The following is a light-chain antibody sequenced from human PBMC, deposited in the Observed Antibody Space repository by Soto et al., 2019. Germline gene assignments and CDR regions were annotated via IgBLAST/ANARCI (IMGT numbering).Light chain of an antibody. CDR2: LKSDGSH. CDR1: SGHSTYA. J-gene: IGLJ3*02. V-gene: IGLV4-69*01. CDR3: QTWGTAIRV. Sequence: QLVLTQSPSASASLGASVKLTCTLSSGHSTYAIAWHQQQPEKGPRYLMKLKSDGSHSKGDGIPDRFSGSSSGAERYLTISSLQSEDEADYYCQTWGTAIRVFGGGTKLTVL.